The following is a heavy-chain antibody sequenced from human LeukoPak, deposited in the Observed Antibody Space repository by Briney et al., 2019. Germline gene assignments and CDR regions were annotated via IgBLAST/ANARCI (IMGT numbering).Heavy chain of an antibody. CDR1: GFTFDDYG. Sequence: TGGSLRLSCAASGFTFDDYGMSWVRQAPGKGLEWVSGISWNSGSIGYADSVKGRFTISRDNAKNSLYLQMNSLRAEDMALYYCAKDMGSSSENAFDIWGQGTMVTVSS. D-gene: IGHD6-13*01. V-gene: IGHV3-9*03. CDR3: AKDMGSSSENAFDI. J-gene: IGHJ3*02. CDR2: ISWNSGSI.